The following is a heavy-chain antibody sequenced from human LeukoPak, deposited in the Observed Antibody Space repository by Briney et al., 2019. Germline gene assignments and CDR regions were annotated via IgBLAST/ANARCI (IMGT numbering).Heavy chain of an antibody. J-gene: IGHJ4*02. V-gene: IGHV3-30*18. CDR3: AKEMYYDSSGYLDY. D-gene: IGHD3-22*01. Sequence: PGGSLRLPCAASGFTFSSYGMHWVRQAPGKGLEWVAVISYDGSNKYYADSVKGRFTTSRDNSKNTLYLQMNSLRAEDTAVYYCAKEMYYDSSGYLDYWGQGTLVTVSS. CDR1: GFTFSSYG. CDR2: ISYDGSNK.